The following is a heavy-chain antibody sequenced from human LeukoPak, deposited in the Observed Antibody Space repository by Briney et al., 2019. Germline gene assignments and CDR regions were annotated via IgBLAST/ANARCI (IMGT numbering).Heavy chain of an antibody. J-gene: IGHJ4*02. CDR1: GFTFSSYG. D-gene: IGHD3-22*01. CDR2: IWYDGSNK. CDR3: ARDTTPAVIYDSSGYYPDY. Sequence: PGGSLRLSCAASGFTFSSYGMHWVRQAPGKGLEWVAVIWYDGSNKYYADSVKGRFTISRDNSKNTLYLQMNSLRAEDTAVYYCARDTTPAVIYDSSGYYPDYWGQGTLVTVSS. V-gene: IGHV3-33*01.